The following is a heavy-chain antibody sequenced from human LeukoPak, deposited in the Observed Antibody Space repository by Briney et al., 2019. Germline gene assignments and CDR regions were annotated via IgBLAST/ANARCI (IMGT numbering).Heavy chain of an antibody. D-gene: IGHD6-19*01. CDR3: AKDQGSSGRSPFDY. Sequence: GGSLRLSCAASGFTFSSYSMNWVRQAPGKGLEWVSAISGSGGSTYYADSVKGRFTISRDNSKNTLYLQMNSLRAEDTAVYYCAKDQGSSGRSPFDYWGQGTLVTVSS. J-gene: IGHJ4*02. V-gene: IGHV3-23*01. CDR1: GFTFSSYS. CDR2: ISGSGGST.